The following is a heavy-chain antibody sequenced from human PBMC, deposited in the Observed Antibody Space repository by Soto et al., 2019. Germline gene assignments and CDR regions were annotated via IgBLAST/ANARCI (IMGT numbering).Heavy chain of an antibody. V-gene: IGHV1-8*01. CDR3: AGEVGYCSGGSCGAFDI. CDR2: MNPNRGNT. Sequence: QVQLVQSGAEVKKPGASVKVSCKASGYTFTSYDINWVRQATGQGLEWMGWMNPNRGNTGYAQKFQGRVTMTRNTSISTAYMELSSLRSEDTAVYYCAGEVGYCSGGSCGAFDIWGQGTMVTVSS. CDR1: GYTFTSYD. J-gene: IGHJ3*02. D-gene: IGHD2-15*01.